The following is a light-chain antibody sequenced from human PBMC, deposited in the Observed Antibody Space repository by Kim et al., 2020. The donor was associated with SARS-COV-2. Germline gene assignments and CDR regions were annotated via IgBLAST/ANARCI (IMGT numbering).Light chain of an antibody. Sequence: SYELTQPPSVSVSAGQTASITSSGDKLGDKYACWYQQKPGQSPVLVIYQDSKRPSGIPERFSGSNSGNTATLTISGTQAMDEADYYCQAWDSSTAVFGGGTQLTVL. CDR2: QDS. V-gene: IGLV3-1*01. CDR1: KLGDKY. CDR3: QAWDSSTAV. J-gene: IGLJ2*01.